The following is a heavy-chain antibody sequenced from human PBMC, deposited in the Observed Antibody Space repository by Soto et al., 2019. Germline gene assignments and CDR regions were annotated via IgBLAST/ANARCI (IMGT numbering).Heavy chain of an antibody. V-gene: IGHV1-2*04. CDR3: ARDIVVRGVTPYYYYGMDV. J-gene: IGHJ6*02. CDR1: GYTFTGYY. CDR2: INPNSGGT. Sequence: ASVKVSCKASGYTFTGYYMHWVRQAPGQGLEWMGWINPNSGGTNYAQKFQGWVTMTRDTSISTAYMELSRLRSDDTAVYYCARDIVVRGVTPYYYYGMDVWGQGTTVTVSS. D-gene: IGHD3-10*01.